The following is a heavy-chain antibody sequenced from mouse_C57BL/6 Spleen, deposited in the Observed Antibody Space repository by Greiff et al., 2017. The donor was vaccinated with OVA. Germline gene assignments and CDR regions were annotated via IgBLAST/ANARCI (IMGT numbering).Heavy chain of an antibody. J-gene: IGHJ4*01. V-gene: IGHV1-15*01. Sequence: VQGVESGAELVRPGASVTLSCKASGYTFTDYEMHWVKQTPVHGLEWIGAIDPETGGTAYNQKFKGKAILTADKSSSTAYMELRSLTSEDSAVYYCTRDDAMDYWGQGTSVTVSS. CDR2: IDPETGGT. CDR3: TRDDAMDY. CDR1: GYTFTDYE.